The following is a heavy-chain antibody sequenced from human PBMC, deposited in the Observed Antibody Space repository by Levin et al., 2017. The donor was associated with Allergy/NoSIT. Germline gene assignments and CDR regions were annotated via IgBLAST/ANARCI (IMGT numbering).Heavy chain of an antibody. D-gene: IGHD3-3*01. V-gene: IGHV5-51*01. CDR1: FSPFSPFF. Sequence: SFPLSFSPFSPFFLGWVRQMPGKGLEWMGIIYPSDSDSRYNPSFQGHVTFSFSPATSTAYRQWSSLTNSASAMYFCARLRPDDYDYWSGYYGTSLFDYWGQGTLVTVSS. J-gene: IGHJ4*02. CDR3: ARLRPDDYDYWSGYYGTSLFDY. CDR2: IYPSDSDS.